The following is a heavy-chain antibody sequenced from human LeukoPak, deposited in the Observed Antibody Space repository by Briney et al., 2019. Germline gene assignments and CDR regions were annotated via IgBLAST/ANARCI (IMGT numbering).Heavy chain of an antibody. CDR1: GASVTTYY. D-gene: IGHD5-12*01. CDR2: IYYSGST. J-gene: IGHJ5*02. CDR3: ARGGFRPET. V-gene: IGHV4-59*02. Sequence: PSETLSLTCTVSGASVTTYYWSWVRQPPGKGLEYIGYIYYSGSTSYNPSLKSRVTMSVDTSRNQVSLSLNSVTAAGMAVYYCARGGFRPETWGQGTLVTVSS.